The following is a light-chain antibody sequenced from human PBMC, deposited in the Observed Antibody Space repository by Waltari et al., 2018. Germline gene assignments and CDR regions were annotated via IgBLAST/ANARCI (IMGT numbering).Light chain of an antibody. CDR2: DAS. CDR1: QSISTY. CDR3: QQYNHWPRT. J-gene: IGKJ1*01. V-gene: IGKV3-15*01. Sequence: ETVLTQSPATLSVSPGARATLSCRASQSISTYLAWYQHRSGQAPRLLIHDASTRATGIPARFSGSGSGTDFTLTISGLQSEDFAVYYCQQYNHWPRTFGQGTKVDIK.